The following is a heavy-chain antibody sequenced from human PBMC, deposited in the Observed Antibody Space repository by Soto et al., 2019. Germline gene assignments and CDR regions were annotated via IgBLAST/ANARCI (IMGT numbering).Heavy chain of an antibody. J-gene: IGHJ5*02. CDR1: GYTFTSYY. V-gene: IGHV1-46*01. D-gene: IGHD3-22*01. Sequence: ASVKVSCKASGYTFTSYYMHWVRQAPGQGLEWMGIINPSGGSTSYAQKFQGRVTMTEDTSTNTDYMELSSLRSEDTAVYYCATEPPYYYDSSGYWAPWFDPWGQGTLVTVSS. CDR2: INPSGGST. CDR3: ATEPPYYYDSSGYWAPWFDP.